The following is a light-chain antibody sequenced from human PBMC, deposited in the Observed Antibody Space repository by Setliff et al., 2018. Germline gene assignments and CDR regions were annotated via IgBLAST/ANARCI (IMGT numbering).Light chain of an antibody. CDR3: SSYAGSNNPYV. CDR1: SSDVGGYNY. CDR2: EVS. Sequence: QSALAQPPSASGSPGQSVTISCTGTSSDVGGYNYVSWYQQHPGKAPKLMIYEVSKRPSGVPDRFSGSKSGYTASLTVSGLQAEDEADYYCSSYAGSNNPYVFGTGTKGTVL. J-gene: IGLJ1*01. V-gene: IGLV2-8*01.